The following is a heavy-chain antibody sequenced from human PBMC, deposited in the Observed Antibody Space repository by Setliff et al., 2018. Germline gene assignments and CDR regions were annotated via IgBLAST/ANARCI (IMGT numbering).Heavy chain of an antibody. CDR1: GGSISSGNYY. V-gene: IGHV4-39*01. CDR2: IYYSGST. CDR3: ARQPYSTTYYYYYYYMDV. Sequence: PSETLSLTCRVSGGSISSGNYYWGLIRQPPGKGLEWVATIYYSGSTYSNPSLKSRLIISVDAPDNQFSVKLSSVTAADTAVYYCARQPYSTTYYYYYYYMDVWGKGTTVTVSS. J-gene: IGHJ6*03. D-gene: IGHD6-13*01.